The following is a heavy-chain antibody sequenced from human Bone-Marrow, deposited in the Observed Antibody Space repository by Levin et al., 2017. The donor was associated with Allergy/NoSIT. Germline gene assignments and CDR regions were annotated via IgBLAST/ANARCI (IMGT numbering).Heavy chain of an antibody. CDR1: GYTFTSYG. Sequence: ASVKVSCKASGYTFTSYGISWVRQAPGQGLEWMGWISAYNGNTNYAQKLQGRVTMTTDTSTSTAYMELRSLRSDDTAVYYCARDVQAAAGTVYYYGMDVWGQGTTVTVSS. CDR3: ARDVQAAAGTVYYYGMDV. D-gene: IGHD6-13*01. V-gene: IGHV1-18*01. J-gene: IGHJ6*02. CDR2: ISAYNGNT.